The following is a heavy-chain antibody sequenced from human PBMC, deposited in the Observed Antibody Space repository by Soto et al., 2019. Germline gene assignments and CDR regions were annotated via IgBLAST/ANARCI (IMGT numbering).Heavy chain of an antibody. CDR2: ISYDGSNK. J-gene: IGHJ4*02. V-gene: IGHV3-30*18. CDR1: GFTFSSDG. D-gene: IGHD6-13*01. CDR3: AKDTKAAAGTLDY. Sequence: QVQLVESGGGVVQPGRSLRLSCAASGFTFSSDGMHWVRQALGKGLEWVAVISYDGSNKYYADSVKGRFTISRDNSKNTMYLQMNSLRAEDTAVYYCAKDTKAAAGTLDYWGQGTLVTVSS.